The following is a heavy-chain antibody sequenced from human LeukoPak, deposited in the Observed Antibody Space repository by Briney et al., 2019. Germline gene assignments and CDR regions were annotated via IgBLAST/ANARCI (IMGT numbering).Heavy chain of an antibody. CDR1: GGSISSSSYY. CDR3: ARDHDTGDAFDI. J-gene: IGHJ3*02. V-gene: IGHV4-39*07. CDR2: IYYSGST. D-gene: IGHD1-1*01. Sequence: SETLSLTFTVSGGSISSSSYYWGWIRQPPGKGLEWIGSIYYSGSTYYNPSPKSRVTISVDTSKNQFSLKLSSVTAADTAVYYCARDHDTGDAFDIWGQGTMVTVSS.